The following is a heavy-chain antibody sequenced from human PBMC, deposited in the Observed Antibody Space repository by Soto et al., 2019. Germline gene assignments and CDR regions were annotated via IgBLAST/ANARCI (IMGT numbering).Heavy chain of an antibody. Sequence: SETLSLTCTVSGGSISSGGYYWSWIRQHPGKGLEWIGYIYYSGSTYYNPSLKSRVTISVDTSKNQFSLKLSSVTAADTAVHYCARDGVQLAAFDIWDQGTMVTVSS. CDR2: IYYSGST. CDR1: GGSISSGGYY. V-gene: IGHV4-31*03. CDR3: ARDGVQLAAFDI. D-gene: IGHD1-1*01. J-gene: IGHJ3*02.